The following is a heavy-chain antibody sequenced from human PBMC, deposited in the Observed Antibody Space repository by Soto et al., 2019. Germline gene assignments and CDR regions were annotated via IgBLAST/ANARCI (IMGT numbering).Heavy chain of an antibody. Sequence: GASVKVSCKASGGTFSSYTISWVRQAPGQGLEWMGRIIPTLGIANYAQKFQGRVTITADKSTSTAYMELSSLRSEDTAVYYCATPAGIAAAGYYYYGMDVWGQGTTVTVS. V-gene: IGHV1-69*02. CDR3: ATPAGIAAAGYYYYGMDV. CDR1: GGTFSSYT. J-gene: IGHJ6*02. CDR2: IIPTLGIA. D-gene: IGHD6-13*01.